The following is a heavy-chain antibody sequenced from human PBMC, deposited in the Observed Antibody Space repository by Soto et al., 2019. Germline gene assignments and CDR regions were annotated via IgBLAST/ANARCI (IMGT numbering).Heavy chain of an antibody. Sequence: QLLESGGGLVQPGGSLRLSCAASGFTFSDYAMSWVRQAPGKGLEWVSSISSGGGSPYYADSVKGRFTISRNNSKNTLFLQMNNLRAEDTAIYYCAKGDGRIVPRHFDDWGQGTLVTVSS. D-gene: IGHD1-26*01. CDR3: AKGDGRIVPRHFDD. CDR1: GFTFSDYA. J-gene: IGHJ4*02. V-gene: IGHV3-23*01. CDR2: ISSGGGSP.